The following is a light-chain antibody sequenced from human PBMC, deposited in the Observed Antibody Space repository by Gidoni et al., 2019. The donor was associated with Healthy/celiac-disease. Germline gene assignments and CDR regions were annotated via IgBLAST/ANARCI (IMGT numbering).Light chain of an antibody. CDR1: QSVSSSY. Sequence: EIVLTQYTGTLSLSPGERATLSCRASQSVSSSYLAWYQQKPGQAPRLLIYGASSRATGIPDRFSGSGSGTDFTLTISRLEPEDFAVYYCQQYGSSTWTFGQGTKVEIK. CDR3: QQYGSSTWT. J-gene: IGKJ1*01. V-gene: IGKV3-20*01. CDR2: GAS.